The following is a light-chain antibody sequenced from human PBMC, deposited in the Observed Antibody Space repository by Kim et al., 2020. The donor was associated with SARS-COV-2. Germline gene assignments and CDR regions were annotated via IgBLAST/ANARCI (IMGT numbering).Light chain of an antibody. Sequence: VSTGERDPLSCRATHSGSNNLAWYQQKPGQAPRLLIYGASTRATGIPARFSGSGSGTEFTLTISSLQSEDFAVYYWQQYNNWPYTFGQGTKLE. CDR3: QQYNNWPYT. CDR2: GAS. CDR1: HSGSNN. V-gene: IGKV3-15*01. J-gene: IGKJ2*01.